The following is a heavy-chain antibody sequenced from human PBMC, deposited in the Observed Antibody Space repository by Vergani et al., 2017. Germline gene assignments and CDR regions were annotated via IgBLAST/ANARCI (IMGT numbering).Heavy chain of an antibody. J-gene: IGHJ6*02. V-gene: IGHV3-49*04. CDR1: GFTFGDYA. CDR2: IRSKAYGGTT. CDR3: TRLMVRAVYYYYGMDV. D-gene: IGHD3-10*01. Sequence: EVQLVESGGGLVQPGRSLRLSCTASGFTFGDYAMSWVRQAPGKGLEWVGFIRSKAYGGTTEYAASVKGRFTISRDESKSIAYLQMSSLKTEDTAVYYCTRLMVRAVYYYYGMDVWGQGTTVTVS.